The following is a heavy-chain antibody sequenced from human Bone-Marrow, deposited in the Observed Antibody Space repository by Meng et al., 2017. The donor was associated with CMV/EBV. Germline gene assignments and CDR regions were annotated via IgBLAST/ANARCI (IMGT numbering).Heavy chain of an antibody. CDR1: GFTFSSDS. CDR2: ISSSSSYI. V-gene: IGHV3-21*01. J-gene: IGHJ3*02. Sequence: GGSLRLSCAASGFTFSSDSMNWVRQAPGKGLEWVSSISSSSSYIYYADSVKGRFTISRDNAKNSLYLQMNSLRAEDTAVYYCARALGGYSSGFHLNDDAFDIWGQGTMVIVSS. CDR3: ARALGGYSSGFHLNDDAFDI. D-gene: IGHD6-19*01.